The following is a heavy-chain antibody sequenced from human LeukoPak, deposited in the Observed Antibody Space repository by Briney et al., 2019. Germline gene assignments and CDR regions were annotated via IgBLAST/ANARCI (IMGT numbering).Heavy chain of an antibody. CDR1: GGSISSSVYY. Sequence: PSGTLSLTCTVAGGSISSSVYYWGWMRQPPGKGLEWIGSLYHSGTTHYNPSLKSRVTLSIDTSKNQFSLKLSSVTAADTAVYYCARISSVWVKDFYFYMDVWGKGTMVTVSS. CDR3: ARISSVWVKDFYFYMDV. V-gene: IGHV4-39*07. CDR2: LYHSGTT. D-gene: IGHD3-16*02. J-gene: IGHJ6*03.